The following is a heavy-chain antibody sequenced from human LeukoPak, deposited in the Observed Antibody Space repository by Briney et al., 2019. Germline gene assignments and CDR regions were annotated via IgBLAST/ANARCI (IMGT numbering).Heavy chain of an antibody. V-gene: IGHV6-1*01. D-gene: IGHD2-15*01. CDR3: ARGKYSGFDL. J-gene: IGHJ3*01. CDR2: TYYRSKWNN. CDR1: GDSVSTDSVA. Sequence: SQTLSLTCAISGDSVSTDSVAWNWIRQSPSRGLEWLGRTYYRSKWNNDYAVSVKSRITINPDTSKNQFSLQLNSVTPDDTALYYCARGKYSGFDLWGQGAMVTVSS.